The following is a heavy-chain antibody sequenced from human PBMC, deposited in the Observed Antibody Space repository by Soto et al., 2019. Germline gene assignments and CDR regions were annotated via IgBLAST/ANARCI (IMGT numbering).Heavy chain of an antibody. Sequence: ASVKVSCKVSGYMLIKLSMHWVRQAPGKGLEWMGGSNLEDNETIYAQRFQGRVTMTEDTSTDTAYMELSNLSSDDTAVYYCATGRIPATARSPDNWFDPWGQGTLVTVSS. CDR3: ATGRIPATARSPDNWFDP. CDR1: GYMLIKLS. V-gene: IGHV1-24*01. D-gene: IGHD2-2*01. J-gene: IGHJ5*02. CDR2: SNLEDNET.